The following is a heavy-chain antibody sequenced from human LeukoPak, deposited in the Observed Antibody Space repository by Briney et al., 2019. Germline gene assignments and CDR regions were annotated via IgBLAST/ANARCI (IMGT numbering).Heavy chain of an antibody. D-gene: IGHD3-16*01. Sequence: SETLSLTCTVSGVSISSYYWSWIRQPPGKGLEWIGYIYYSGSTNYNPSLKSRVTISVDTSKNQFSLKLSSVTAADTAVYYCATMGFDYWGQGTLVTVSS. V-gene: IGHV4-59*01. J-gene: IGHJ4*02. CDR2: IYYSGST. CDR3: ATMGFDY. CDR1: GVSISSYY.